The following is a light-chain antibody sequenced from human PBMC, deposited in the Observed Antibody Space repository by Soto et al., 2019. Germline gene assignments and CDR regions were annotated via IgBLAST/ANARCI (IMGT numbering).Light chain of an antibody. CDR2: AAS. CDR1: QSICSY. CDR3: QQYNSYS. V-gene: IGKV1-5*01. J-gene: IGKJ1*01. Sequence: DIQLTQSPSSLSASVGDRVTITCRASQSICSYLNWYQQKPGKAPKLLIYAASSLQSRVPSRFSGSGSGTEFTLTISSLQPDDFATYYCQQYNSYSFGQGTKVDIK.